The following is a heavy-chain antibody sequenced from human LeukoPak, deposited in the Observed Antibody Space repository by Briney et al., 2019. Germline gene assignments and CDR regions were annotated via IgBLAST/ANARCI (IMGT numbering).Heavy chain of an antibody. CDR2: ISGSGGST. CDR3: AKSPYSGSYYVIDS. V-gene: IGHV3-23*01. CDR1: GFTFSTYA. J-gene: IGHJ4*02. D-gene: IGHD1-26*01. Sequence: GGSLRLSCAGSGFTFSTYAMSWVRQAPAKGLEWVTAISGSGGSTYYADSVKGRFTISRDNSKNTLYLQMNSLRAEDTAVYYCAKSPYSGSYYVIDSWGQGTLVTVSS.